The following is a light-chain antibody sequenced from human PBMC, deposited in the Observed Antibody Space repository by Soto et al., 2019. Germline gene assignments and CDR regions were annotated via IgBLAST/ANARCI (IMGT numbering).Light chain of an antibody. J-gene: IGKJ1*01. CDR2: GAS. V-gene: IGKV3-20*01. Sequence: IVVTQSPGTLSLSPGERATLSCRASQRVSSSYLAWYQQKPGQAPRLLIYGASGRATGIPDRFSGSGSGTDFPLTISRLEPEDFAVYSCQQYGSSPLTFGKGTKVAI. CDR1: QRVSSSY. CDR3: QQYGSSPLT.